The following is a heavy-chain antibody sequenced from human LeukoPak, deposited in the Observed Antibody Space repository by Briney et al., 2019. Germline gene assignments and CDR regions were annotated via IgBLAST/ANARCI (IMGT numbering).Heavy chain of an antibody. CDR1: GGTFSSYA. CDR2: IIPIFGTA. Sequence: SVKVSCKASGGTFSSYAISWVRQAPGQGLEWMGGIIPIFGTANYAQKFQGRVTITADESTSTAYMELSSLRSEDTAVYYCARGTADPRYYYYGMGVWGQGTTVTVSS. J-gene: IGHJ6*02. D-gene: IGHD2-2*01. V-gene: IGHV1-69*13. CDR3: ARGTADPRYYYYGMGV.